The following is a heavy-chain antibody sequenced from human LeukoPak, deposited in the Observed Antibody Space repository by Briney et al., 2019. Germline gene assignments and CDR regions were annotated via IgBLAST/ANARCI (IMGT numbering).Heavy chain of an antibody. CDR1: GGSVSSGTYY. Sequence: PSETLSLTRTVSGGSVSSGTYYGSWIRPPPGRGLEWIGYIYYTGSTNYNPSLKGRLTISVDPSQNQFALKLSSVPAADTAVDNCARRGGSERSFDYWGQGSLVTVSS. CDR3: ARRGGSERSFDY. V-gene: IGHV4-61*01. J-gene: IGHJ4*02. CDR2: IYYTGST. D-gene: IGHD2-15*01.